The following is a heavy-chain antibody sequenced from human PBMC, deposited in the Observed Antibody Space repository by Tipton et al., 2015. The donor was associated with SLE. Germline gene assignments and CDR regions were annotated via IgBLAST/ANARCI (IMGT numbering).Heavy chain of an antibody. D-gene: IGHD2-8*02. Sequence: LRLSCAVYGGSFSGYYWSWIRQPPGKGLEWIGEINHSGSTNYNPSLKSRVTISVDTSKNQFSLKLSSVTAADTAVYYCASALASSYWFDCWGQGPLVVASS. J-gene: IGHJ4*02. CDR2: INHSGST. CDR1: GGSFSGYY. CDR3: ASALASSYWFDC. V-gene: IGHV4-34*01.